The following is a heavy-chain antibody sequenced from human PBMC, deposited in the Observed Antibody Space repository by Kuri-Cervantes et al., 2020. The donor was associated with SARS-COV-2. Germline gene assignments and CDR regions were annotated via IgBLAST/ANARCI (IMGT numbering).Heavy chain of an antibody. J-gene: IGHJ4*02. CDR2: ISYDGSNK. D-gene: IGHD3-9*01. Sequence: GGSLRLSCAASGFTFSSYAMHWVRQAPGKGLEWVAVISYDGSNKYYADSVKGRFTISRDNSKNTLYLQMNSLRAEDTAVYYCAKARDKTISQFDYWGQGTLVTVSS. V-gene: IGHV3-30*07. CDR3: AKARDKTISQFDY. CDR1: GFTFSSYA.